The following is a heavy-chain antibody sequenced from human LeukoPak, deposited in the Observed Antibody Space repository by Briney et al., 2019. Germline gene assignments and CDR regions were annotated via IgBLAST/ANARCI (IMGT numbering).Heavy chain of an antibody. J-gene: IGHJ3*02. D-gene: IGHD3-10*01. CDR2: IYHSRRT. CDR1: GGSISSGGSC. V-gene: IGHV4-30-2*01. Sequence: SETLSLTCAVSGGSISSGGSCWSWIRQPPGKGLEWIGYIYHSRRTYYSPSLKSQVTISVDRPKNQFYLKLSSVTAADTVVYYCARDYGSGSGACDMWGQGPRVTV. CDR3: ARDYGSGSGACDM.